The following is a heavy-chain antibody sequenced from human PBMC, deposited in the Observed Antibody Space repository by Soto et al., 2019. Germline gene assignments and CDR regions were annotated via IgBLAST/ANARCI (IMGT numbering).Heavy chain of an antibody. V-gene: IGHV1-69*13. D-gene: IGHD4-4*01. CDR2: IIPIFGTA. Sequence: SVKVSCKASGGTFSSYAISWVRQAPGQGLEWMGGIIPIFGTANYAQKFQGRVTITADESTSTAYMELSSLRSEDTAVYYCARDSKDGYSNCLEVGLYYYYGMDVWGQGTTVTVSS. J-gene: IGHJ6*02. CDR1: GGTFSSYA. CDR3: ARDSKDGYSNCLEVGLYYYYGMDV.